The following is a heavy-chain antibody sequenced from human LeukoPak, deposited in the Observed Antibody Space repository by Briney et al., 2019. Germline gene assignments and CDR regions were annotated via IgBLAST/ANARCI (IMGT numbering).Heavy chain of an antibody. D-gene: IGHD3-22*01. V-gene: IGHV3-48*03. CDR3: ARKNTEKYYYDSSGYYGFDY. CDR2: ISSSGSTI. J-gene: IGHJ4*02. Sequence: GGSLRLSCAASGFTFSSYEMNWVRQAPGKGLEWVSYISSSGSTIYYADSVKGRFTISRDNAKNSLYLQMNSLRAEDTAVYYSARKNTEKYYYDSSGYYGFDYWGQGTLVTVSS. CDR1: GFTFSSYE.